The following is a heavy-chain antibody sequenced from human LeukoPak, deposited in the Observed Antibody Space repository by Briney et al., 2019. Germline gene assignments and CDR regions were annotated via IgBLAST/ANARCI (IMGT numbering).Heavy chain of an antibody. Sequence: GGSLRLSCAASGFTVNTKYMSWVRQAPGKGLEWVSVFHTGGMTYYADSVEGRFTISRDNSKNTLHLQMNSLRAEDTAVYYCAREKGESAENYFDYWGQGTLVTVSS. CDR1: GFTVNTKY. J-gene: IGHJ4*02. CDR2: FHTGGMT. CDR3: AREKGESAENYFDY. V-gene: IGHV3-53*01. D-gene: IGHD3-16*01.